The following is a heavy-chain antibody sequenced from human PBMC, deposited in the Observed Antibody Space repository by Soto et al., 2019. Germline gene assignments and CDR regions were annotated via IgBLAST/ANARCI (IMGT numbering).Heavy chain of an antibody. Sequence: RASVKVSCKASGGTFSSYAISWVRQAPGQGLEWMGGIIPIFGTANYAQKFQGRVTITADESTSTAYMELSSLRSEDTAVYYCARALGSGWYGYYYGMDVWGQGTTVTVSS. V-gene: IGHV1-69*13. D-gene: IGHD6-19*01. CDR2: IIPIFGTA. CDR3: ARALGSGWYGYYYGMDV. CDR1: GGTFSSYA. J-gene: IGHJ6*02.